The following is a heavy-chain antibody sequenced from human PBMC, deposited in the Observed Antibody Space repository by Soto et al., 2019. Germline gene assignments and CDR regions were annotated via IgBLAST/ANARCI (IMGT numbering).Heavy chain of an antibody. Sequence: GGSLRLSCEVSGFTFRRYWMHWVHQAPGKGLVWVSRINGDGSIANYADSVKDRFTISRDIAKNTVYLQMNSLRDDDTAVYYWALLECGITSCLYYGMDVWGQGTTVTVSS. CDR2: INGDGSIA. CDR1: GFTFRRYW. V-gene: IGHV3-74*01. CDR3: ALLECGITSCLYYGMDV. J-gene: IGHJ6*02. D-gene: IGHD2-2*01.